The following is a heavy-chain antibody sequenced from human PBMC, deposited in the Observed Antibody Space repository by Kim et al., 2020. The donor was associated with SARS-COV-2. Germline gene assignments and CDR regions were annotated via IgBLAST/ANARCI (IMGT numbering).Heavy chain of an antibody. CDR1: GYSFSTEW. CDR2: IYPDDADV. V-gene: IGHV5-51*01. D-gene: IGHD3-3*01. Sequence: GESLKMSCKGSGYSFSTEWIGWVRQVPGFGLEWMGVIYPDDADVRYSPSFEGHITISVDTSISTSYVQWNTLKASDTAMYYCARAPSHYDFWSGYYKADGFDVWGQGTMVTVS. CDR3: ARAPSHYDFWSGYYKADGFDV. J-gene: IGHJ3*01.